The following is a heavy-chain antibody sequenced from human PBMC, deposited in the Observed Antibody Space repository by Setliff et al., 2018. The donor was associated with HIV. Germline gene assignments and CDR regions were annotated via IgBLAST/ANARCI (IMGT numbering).Heavy chain of an antibody. CDR2: IIPFTGTT. V-gene: IGHV1-69*16. CDR1: GGTFNTYT. CDR3: TRDPVGAVLSYFDY. J-gene: IGHJ4*02. D-gene: IGHD1-26*01. Sequence: SVKVSCKASGGTFNTYTITWVRQAPGQGLEWMGGIIPFTGTTNYAQKFQGRVTITTDESRSIVYMEVNSLRAEDMAIYYCTRDPVGAVLSYFDYWGQGSLVTVSS.